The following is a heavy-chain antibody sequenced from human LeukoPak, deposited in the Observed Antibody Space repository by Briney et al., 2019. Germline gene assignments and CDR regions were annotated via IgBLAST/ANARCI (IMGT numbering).Heavy chain of an antibody. V-gene: IGHV5-51*01. CDR2: IYPGDSDT. CDR3: ARPYCSSSSCPSYFDY. CDR1: GYSFTNYW. Sequence: GESLKISCKGSGYSFTNYWIGWVRPMPGKGLEWMGIIYPGDSDTSYSPSFQGQVTISADKSISTAYLQWSSLKASDTAMYYCARPYCSSSSCPSYFDYWGQGTLVTVSS. J-gene: IGHJ4*02. D-gene: IGHD2-2*01.